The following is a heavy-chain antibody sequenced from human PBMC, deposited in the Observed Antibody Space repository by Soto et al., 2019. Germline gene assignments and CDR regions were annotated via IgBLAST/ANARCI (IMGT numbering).Heavy chain of an antibody. D-gene: IGHD1-26*01. J-gene: IGHJ6*02. CDR2: ISYDGSNK. V-gene: IGHV3-30*03. CDR3: ATGYIVGATTPSQTVEYYYYGMDV. Sequence: GGSLRLSCAASGFTFSSYGMHWVRQAPGKGLEWVAVISYDGSNKYYADSVKGRFTISRDNSKNTLYLQMNSLRAEDTAVYYCATGYIVGATTPSQTVEYYYYGMDVRGQGTTVTVSS. CDR1: GFTFSSYG.